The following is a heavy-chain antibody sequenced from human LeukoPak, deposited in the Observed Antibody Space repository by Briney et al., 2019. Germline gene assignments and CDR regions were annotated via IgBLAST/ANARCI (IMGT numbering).Heavy chain of an antibody. CDR1: GFTFSSYG. J-gene: IGHJ4*02. CDR2: ISSNGGST. Sequence: GGSLRLSCAASGFTFSSYGMHWVRQAPGKGLEYVSAISSNGGSTYYANSVKGRFTISRGSSKNTLYLQMGSLRAEDMAVYYCARGRGYYYDSSGYYFDYWGQGTLVTVSS. CDR3: ARGRGYYYDSSGYYFDY. D-gene: IGHD3-22*01. V-gene: IGHV3-64*01.